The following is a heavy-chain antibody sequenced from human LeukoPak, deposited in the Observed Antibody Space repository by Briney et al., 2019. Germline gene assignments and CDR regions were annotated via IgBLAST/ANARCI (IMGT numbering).Heavy chain of an antibody. CDR2: ISTASSTV. CDR3: ARRGNYSYYHMDV. J-gene: IGHJ6*03. Sequence: GGSLRLSCAASGFTFSSHAMNWIRQAPRKGLEWISYISTASSTVHYADSVKGRFTISRDNAKNSLYLQMNSLRADDTAVYYCARRGNYSYYHMDVWGKGTTVTVSS. V-gene: IGHV3-48*01. CDR1: GFTFSSHA.